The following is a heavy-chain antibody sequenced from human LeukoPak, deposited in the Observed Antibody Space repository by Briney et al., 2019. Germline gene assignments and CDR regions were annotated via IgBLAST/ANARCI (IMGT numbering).Heavy chain of an antibody. CDR3: ARGSRHDYGGNSALNFDY. V-gene: IGHV4-34*01. CDR1: GGSFSGYY. CDR2: INHSGST. Sequence: PSETLSLTCAVYGGSFSGYYWSWIRQPPGKGLEWIGEINHSGSTNYNPSLKSRVTISVDTSKNQFSLKLSSVTAADMAVYYCARGSRHDYGGNSALNFDYWGQGTLVTVSS. D-gene: IGHD4-23*01. J-gene: IGHJ4*02.